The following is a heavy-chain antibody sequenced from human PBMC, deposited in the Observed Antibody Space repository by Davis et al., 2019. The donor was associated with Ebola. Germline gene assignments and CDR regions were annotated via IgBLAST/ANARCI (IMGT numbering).Heavy chain of an antibody. Sequence: PGGSLRLSCAASGITFSRYSMNWVRQAPGKGLEWVAFISSCSFTIHYADTVKGRFTISRDNAKNSLFLQMNSLRDEDTAVYYCARWSILGQWGQGTLVTVSS. CDR1: GITFSRYS. CDR3: ARWSILGQ. CDR2: ISSCSFTI. V-gene: IGHV3-48*02. D-gene: IGHD3-3*01. J-gene: IGHJ4*02.